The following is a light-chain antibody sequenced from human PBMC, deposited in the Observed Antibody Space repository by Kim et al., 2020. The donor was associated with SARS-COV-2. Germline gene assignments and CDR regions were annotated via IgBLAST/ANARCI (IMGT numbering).Light chain of an antibody. Sequence: GQSVTTSCTGSSSDVGGYKYVSWYQQHPGGAPKLVIYDVTERPSGVPNRFSGSKSGSTASLTISGLQAEDEAEYYCCSYAGSYTWVFGGGTQLTVL. J-gene: IGLJ3*02. CDR1: SSDVGGYKY. CDR2: DVT. V-gene: IGLV2-11*03. CDR3: CSYAGSYTWV.